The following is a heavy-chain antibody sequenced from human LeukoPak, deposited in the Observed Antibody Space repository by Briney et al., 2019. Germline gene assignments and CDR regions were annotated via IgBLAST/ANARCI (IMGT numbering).Heavy chain of an antibody. J-gene: IGHJ4*02. V-gene: IGHV4-34*01. D-gene: IGHD3-16*01. CDR2: INNSGST. CDR3: ARGRYGPRLGN. Sequence: PSETLSLTCAVYGASFSDSYWRWIRQSPEKGLEWIGEINNSGSTSYNPSLNSRLIMSVDSSKNLFSLRLTSVTAADTAVYYCARGRYGPRLGNWGQGTLVTVSS. CDR1: GASFSDSY.